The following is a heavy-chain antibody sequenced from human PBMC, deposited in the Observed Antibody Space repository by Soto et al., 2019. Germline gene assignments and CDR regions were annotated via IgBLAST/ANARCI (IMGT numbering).Heavy chain of an antibody. CDR3: ARTPLRFLEWLPEGPFDY. Sequence: ASVKVSCKASGYTFTGYFIHWVRQAPGQGLEWMGYINPNSGATKYAPRFQGRVTMTSDTSSRTAYMDLSNLRSDDTAVYYCARTPLRFLEWLPEGPFDYWGQGTLVTVSS. CDR1: GYTFTGYF. CDR2: INPNSGAT. V-gene: IGHV1-2*02. D-gene: IGHD3-3*01. J-gene: IGHJ4*02.